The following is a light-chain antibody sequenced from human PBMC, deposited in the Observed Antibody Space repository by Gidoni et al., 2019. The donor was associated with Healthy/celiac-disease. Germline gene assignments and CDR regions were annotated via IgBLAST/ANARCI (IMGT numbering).Light chain of an antibody. Sequence: DLVMTLPSASLAVSLGERATTNCKSSQSVLYSSNNKNYLAWYQQKPGQPPKLLIYWASTRESGVPDRFSGSGSGTDFTLTISSLQAEDVAVYYCQQYYSTPWTFGQGTKVEIK. J-gene: IGKJ1*01. CDR3: QQYYSTPWT. CDR1: QSVLYSSNNKNY. CDR2: WAS. V-gene: IGKV4-1*01.